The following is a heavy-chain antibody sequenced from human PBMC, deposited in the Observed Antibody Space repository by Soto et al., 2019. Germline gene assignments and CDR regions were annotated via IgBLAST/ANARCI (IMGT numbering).Heavy chain of an antibody. J-gene: IGHJ5*02. CDR3: ARGGAGFIAADEGEFDP. D-gene: IGHD6-13*01. CDR2: INPSGGST. Sequence: ASVKVSCKASGYTFTSYYMHWVRQAPGQGLEWMGIINPSGGSTSYAQKFQGRVTMTRDTSTSTVYMELSSLRSEDTAVYYCARGGAGFIAADEGEFDPWGQGTLVTVSS. CDR1: GYTFTSYY. V-gene: IGHV1-46*01.